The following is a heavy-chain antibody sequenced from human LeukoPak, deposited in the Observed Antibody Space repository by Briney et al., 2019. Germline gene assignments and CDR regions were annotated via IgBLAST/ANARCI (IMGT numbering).Heavy chain of an antibody. CDR3: ARVLYGDYDFDY. CDR2: INSDGSST. Sequence: GGSLRLSCAASGFTFSSYWMHWVRQAPGKGLVWVSRINSDGSSTSYADSVKDRFTISRDNAKNTLYLQMNSLRAEDTAVYYCARVLYGDYDFDYWGQGTLVTVSS. D-gene: IGHD4-17*01. CDR1: GFTFSSYW. V-gene: IGHV3-74*01. J-gene: IGHJ4*02.